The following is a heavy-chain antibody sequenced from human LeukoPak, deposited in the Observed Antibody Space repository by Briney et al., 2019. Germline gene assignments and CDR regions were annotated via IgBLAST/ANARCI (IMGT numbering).Heavy chain of an antibody. CDR1: GGSFSGYY. J-gene: IGHJ4*02. D-gene: IGHD5-24*01. CDR3: ARGQGRWLQSGAGFDY. V-gene: IGHV4-34*01. Sequence: SETLSLTCAVYGGSFSGYYWSWLRQPPGKGLEWIGEINHSGSTNYNPSLKSRVTISVDTSKNQFSLKLSSVTAADTAVYYCARGQGRWLQSGAGFDYWGQGTLVTVSS. CDR2: INHSGST.